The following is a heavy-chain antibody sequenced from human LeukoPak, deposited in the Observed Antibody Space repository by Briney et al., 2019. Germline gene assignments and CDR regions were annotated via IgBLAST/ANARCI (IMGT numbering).Heavy chain of an antibody. CDR3: AAGNGCSSTSCYITNWFDP. CDR2: ISGSGGST. V-gene: IGHV3-23*01. D-gene: IGHD2-2*02. Sequence: GGSLRLSCAASGFTFSSYAMSWVRQAPGKGLEWVSGISGSGGSTYYADSVKGRFTISRDNSKNTLYLQMNSLRAEDTAVYYCAAGNGCSSTSCYITNWFDPWGQGTLVTVSS. CDR1: GFTFSSYA. J-gene: IGHJ5*02.